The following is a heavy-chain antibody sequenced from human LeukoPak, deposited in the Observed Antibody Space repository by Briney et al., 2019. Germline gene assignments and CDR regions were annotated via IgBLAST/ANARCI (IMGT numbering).Heavy chain of an antibody. Sequence: PSETLSLTCTVSGGSISSSSYYWGWIRQPPGKGLEWIGSIYYSGSTYYNPSLKSRVTISVDTSKNQFSLKLSSVTAADTAVYYCACQYDFNRRIDYWGQGTLVTVSS. V-gene: IGHV4-39*01. D-gene: IGHD3-3*01. CDR3: ACQYDFNRRIDY. CDR1: GGSISSSSYY. CDR2: IYYSGST. J-gene: IGHJ4*02.